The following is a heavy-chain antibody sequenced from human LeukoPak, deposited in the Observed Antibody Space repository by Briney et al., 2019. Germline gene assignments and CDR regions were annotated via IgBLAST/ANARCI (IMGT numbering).Heavy chain of an antibody. D-gene: IGHD1-14*01. CDR3: ARGTLTAPRSAFDI. J-gene: IGHJ3*02. Sequence: ASVKVSCKASGYTFTGYYMSWVRQAPGQGLEWMGWINPDSGGTHYAQNFQGWVTMTRDTSISTAYMELSRLRSDDTAVYYCARGTLTAPRSAFDIWGQGTMVTASS. CDR2: INPDSGGT. V-gene: IGHV1-2*04. CDR1: GYTFTGYY.